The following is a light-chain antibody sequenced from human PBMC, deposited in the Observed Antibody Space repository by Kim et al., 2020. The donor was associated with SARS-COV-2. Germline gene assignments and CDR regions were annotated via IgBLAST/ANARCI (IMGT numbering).Light chain of an antibody. CDR2: QDS. Sequence: VSPGQTASIAGSGDKLGDKYACWYQQKPGQSPVLVIYQDSKRPSGIPERFSGSNSGNTATLTISGTQAMDEADYYCQAWDSSTEVFGTGTKVTVL. J-gene: IGLJ1*01. CDR1: KLGDKY. V-gene: IGLV3-1*01. CDR3: QAWDSSTEV.